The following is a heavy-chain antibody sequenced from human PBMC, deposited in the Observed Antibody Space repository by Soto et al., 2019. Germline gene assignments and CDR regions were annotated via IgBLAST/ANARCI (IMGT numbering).Heavy chain of an antibody. J-gene: IGHJ4*02. D-gene: IGHD3-22*01. Sequence: LRLSCAASGFTFSSYAMSWVRQAPGKGLEWVSAISGSGGSTHYADSVKGRFTISRDNSKNTLYLQMNSLRAEDTAVYYCAKATYYYDSSGYYYHEYWGQGTLVTVSS. V-gene: IGHV3-23*01. CDR3: AKATYYYDSSGYYYHEY. CDR2: ISGSGGST. CDR1: GFTFSSYA.